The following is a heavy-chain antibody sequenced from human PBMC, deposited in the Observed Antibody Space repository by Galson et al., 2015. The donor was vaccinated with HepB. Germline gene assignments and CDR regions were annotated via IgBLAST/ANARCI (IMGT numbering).Heavy chain of an antibody. CDR2: IYHSGST. CDR1: GASISSGGFS. J-gene: IGHJ4*02. D-gene: IGHD5-18*01. V-gene: IGHV4-30-2*01. Sequence: LSLTCAVSGASISSGGFSWSWIRQPPGKGLEWIGHIYHSGSTYYNPSLERRVTISEDMSRNQFSLRLSSVTAADSAVYYCALSRGYTYGPPDSWGQGTLVTVSS. CDR3: ALSRGYTYGPPDS.